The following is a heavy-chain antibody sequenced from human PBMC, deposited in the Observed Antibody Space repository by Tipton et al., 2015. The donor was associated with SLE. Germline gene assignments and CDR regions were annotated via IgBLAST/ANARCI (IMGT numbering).Heavy chain of an antibody. V-gene: IGHV4-34*01. J-gene: IGHJ4*01. Sequence: TLSLTCAVYGGSFSGYYWSWIRQPPGKGLEWIGEINHSGSTNYNPSLKSRVTISVDTSKNQFSLKLSSVTAADTAVYYCASRLELRNFDYWGQGTLVTVSS. CDR1: GGSFSGYY. CDR2: INHSGST. D-gene: IGHD1-7*01. CDR3: ASRLELRNFDY.